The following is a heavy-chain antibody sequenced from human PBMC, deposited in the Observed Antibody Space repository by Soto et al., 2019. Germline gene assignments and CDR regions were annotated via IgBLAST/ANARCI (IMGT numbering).Heavy chain of an antibody. CDR3: ARGGGDIEYCSGGSCYLADY. D-gene: IGHD2-15*01. Sequence: PSETLSLTRTVSGGSVSSGSYYWSWIRQPPGKGLEWIGYIYYSGSTNYNPSLKSRVTISVDTSKNQFSLKLSSVTAADTAVYYCARGGGDIEYCSGGSCYLADYWGQGTLVTVSS. CDR1: GGSVSSGSYY. J-gene: IGHJ4*02. CDR2: IYYSGST. V-gene: IGHV4-61*01.